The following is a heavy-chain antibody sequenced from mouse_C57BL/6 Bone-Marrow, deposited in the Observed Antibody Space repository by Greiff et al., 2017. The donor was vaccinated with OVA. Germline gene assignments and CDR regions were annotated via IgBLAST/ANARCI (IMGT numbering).Heavy chain of an antibody. CDR2: INPYNGGT. CDR1: GYTFTDYY. Sequence: EVKLMESGPVLVKPGASVKMSCKASGYTFTDYYMNWVKQSHGKSLEWIGVINPYNGGTSYNQKFKGKATLTVDNSSSTAYMELNSLTSEDSAVYYCARPSYYSNYDYWGQSTTLTVSS. V-gene: IGHV1-19*01. J-gene: IGHJ2*01. D-gene: IGHD2-5*01. CDR3: ARPSYYSNYDY.